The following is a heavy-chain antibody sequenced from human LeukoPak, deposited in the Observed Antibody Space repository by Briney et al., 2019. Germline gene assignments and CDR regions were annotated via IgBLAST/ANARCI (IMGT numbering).Heavy chain of an antibody. CDR3: SREGRSSANGMDV. J-gene: IGHJ6*02. CDR1: GFTFSSYA. Sequence: GGSLRLSCAASGFTFSSYAMSRVRQAPGKGLEWVSSISSGSSYIYYADSVKGRFTISRDNAKNSLYLQMNSLRAEDTAFYYCSREGRSSANGMDVWGQGTTVTVSS. D-gene: IGHD6-6*01. V-gene: IGHV3-21*01. CDR2: ISSGSSYI.